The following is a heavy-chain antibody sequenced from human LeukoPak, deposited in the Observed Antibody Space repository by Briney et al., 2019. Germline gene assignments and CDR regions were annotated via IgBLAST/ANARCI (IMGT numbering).Heavy chain of an antibody. D-gene: IGHD3-3*01. V-gene: IGHV3-30*18. CDR2: ISYDGSNK. Sequence: HSGGSLRLSCAASGFTFSSYGMHWVRQAPGKGLEWVAVISYDGSNKYYADSVKGRFTISRDNSKNTLYLQMNSLRAEDTAVYYCANGAYYDIWNHAFDIWGQGTMVTVSS. CDR3: ANGAYYDIWNHAFDI. J-gene: IGHJ3*02. CDR1: GFTFSSYG.